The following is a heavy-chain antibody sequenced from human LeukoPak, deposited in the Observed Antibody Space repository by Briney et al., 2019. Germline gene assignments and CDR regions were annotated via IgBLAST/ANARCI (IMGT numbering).Heavy chain of an antibody. CDR2: IYSGGDT. V-gene: IGHV3-53*01. D-gene: IGHD3-16*02. CDR3: ARGGGNVWGSYRF. CDR1: GFTVSSNY. J-gene: IGHJ4*02. Sequence: GGSLRLSCAASGFTVSSNYMSWVRHAPGKGLEWVSVIYSGGDTYYADSVKGRFTISRDNSKNTLYLQMNSLRAEDTAVYYCARGGGNVWGSYRFWGQGTLVTVSS.